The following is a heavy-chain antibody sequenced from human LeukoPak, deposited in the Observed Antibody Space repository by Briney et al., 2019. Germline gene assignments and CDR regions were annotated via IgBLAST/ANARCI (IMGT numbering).Heavy chain of an antibody. CDR1: GYTFTAYY. V-gene: IGHV1-2*02. CDR3: ARAPDTAMALNWFDP. CDR2: INPNSGGT. J-gene: IGHJ5*02. Sequence: ASVKLSCKPSGYTFTAYYMHWVRQAPGQRPECMGWINPNSGGTNYPQKFQGRVTMPRDTSISTAYMELSRPRSDDTAVYYCARAPDTAMALNWFDPWGQGTLVTVPS. D-gene: IGHD5-18*01.